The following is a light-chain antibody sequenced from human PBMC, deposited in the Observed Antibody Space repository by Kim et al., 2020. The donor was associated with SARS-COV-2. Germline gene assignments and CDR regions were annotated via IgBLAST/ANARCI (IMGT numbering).Light chain of an antibody. Sequence: GQSITISCTGTNRDVGGYDYVSWYQQHPGNAPKLLIYDVTNRPSGVSSRFSASKSGNTASLSISGLQAEDEADYYCSSYTTSNSLVFGGGTQLTVL. J-gene: IGLJ2*01. V-gene: IGLV2-14*03. CDR3: SSYTTSNSLV. CDR1: NRDVGGYDY. CDR2: DVT.